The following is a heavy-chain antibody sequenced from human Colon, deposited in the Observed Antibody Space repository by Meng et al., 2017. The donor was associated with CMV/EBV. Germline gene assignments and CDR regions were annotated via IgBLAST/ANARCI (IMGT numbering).Heavy chain of an antibody. Sequence: GGSLRLSCVASGFSFDDYAMHWVRQVPGKGLEWVSNVNWGGDKIGYADSVKGRFTISRDNAKNSLYLQMDSLRAADTAVYYCVRDRFGVITPDVFDIWGQGTMVTVSS. CDR1: GFSFDDYA. CDR2: VNWGGDKI. V-gene: IGHV3-9*01. J-gene: IGHJ3*02. CDR3: VRDRFGVITPDVFDI. D-gene: IGHD3-16*02.